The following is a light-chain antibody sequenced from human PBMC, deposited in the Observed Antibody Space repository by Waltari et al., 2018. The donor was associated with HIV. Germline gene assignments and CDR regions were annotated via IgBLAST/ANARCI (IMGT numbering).Light chain of an antibody. CDR3: AAWDDSLSGWV. V-gene: IGLV1-47*01. Sequence: QSVLTQPPSASGTPGQRVTISCSGSSSNIGSNYIYWYQQLPGTAPQLLIYRNNQRPSGVPDRFSGSKSGTSASLAIPGFRSEDEADYSCAAWDDSLSGWVFGGGTKLTVL. J-gene: IGLJ3*02. CDR2: RNN. CDR1: SSNIGSNY.